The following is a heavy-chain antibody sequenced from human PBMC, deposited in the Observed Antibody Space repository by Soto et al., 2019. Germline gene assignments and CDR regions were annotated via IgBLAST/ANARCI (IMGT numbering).Heavy chain of an antibody. V-gene: IGHV4-59*01. D-gene: IGHD6-13*01. CDR2: MFHSGIT. CDR3: ARDPNVAAPNYFYGMDV. CDR1: GGCINDYY. J-gene: IGHJ6*02. Sequence: LSLTCPVSGGCINDYYCSWIRQPPGKGLEWIGFMFHSGITNYNPSLKSRVTISVDTSKNQFSLGLNSVTAADTAVYFCARDPNVAAPNYFYGMDVWGQGTTVTVSS.